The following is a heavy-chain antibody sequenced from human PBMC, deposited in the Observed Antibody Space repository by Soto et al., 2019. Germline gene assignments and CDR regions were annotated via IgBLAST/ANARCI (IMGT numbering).Heavy chain of an antibody. CDR3: AKDDELYSGYDAFDY. V-gene: IGHV3-23*01. CDR1: GFTFSSYA. CDR2: ISGSGGST. Sequence: GGSLRLSCAASGFTFSSYAMSWVRQAPGKGLEWVSAISGSGGSTYYADSVKGRFTISRDNSKNTLYLQMNSLRAEDTAVYYCAKDDELYSGYDAFDYWGQGTLVTVSS. J-gene: IGHJ4*02. D-gene: IGHD5-12*01.